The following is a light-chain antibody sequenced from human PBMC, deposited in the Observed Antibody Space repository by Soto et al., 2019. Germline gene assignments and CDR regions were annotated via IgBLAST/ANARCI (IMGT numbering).Light chain of an antibody. V-gene: IGLV1-44*01. CDR3: AAWDDRLNGVV. CDR2: SND. Sequence: QSVLTQPPSASGTPGQRVTISCSGSSSNIETNTVNWYQQLPGTAPKLLIYSNDQRPSGVPDRFSGSKSGTSASLAISGLQSEDEADYSCAAWDDRLNGVVFGGGTKVTVL. CDR1: SSNIETNT. J-gene: IGLJ2*01.